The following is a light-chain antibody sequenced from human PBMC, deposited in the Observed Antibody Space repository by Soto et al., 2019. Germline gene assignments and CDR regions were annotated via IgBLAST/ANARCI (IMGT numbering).Light chain of an antibody. J-gene: IGKJ1*01. CDR2: DAS. CDR3: QQYNSFTWT. Sequence: DIQMTQSPSTLSASVGDRVTITCRASQSISSWLAWYQQKPGKAPKLLLYDASSLASGVPSRFSGSGSGTEFTLTISSLQPDDFATYYCQQYNSFTWTFGQGTKVEIK. V-gene: IGKV1-5*01. CDR1: QSISSW.